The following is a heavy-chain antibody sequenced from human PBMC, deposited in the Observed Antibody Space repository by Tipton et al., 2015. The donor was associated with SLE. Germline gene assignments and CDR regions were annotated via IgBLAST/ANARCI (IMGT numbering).Heavy chain of an antibody. CDR3: ARDLRYYDSSGPFDY. D-gene: IGHD3-22*01. Sequence: RSLRLSCAASGFTFSSYAMHWVRQAPGKGLEWVAVISYDGSNKYYADSVKGRFTISRDNSKNTLYLQMNSLRAEDTAVYYCARDLRYYDSSGPFDYWGQGTLVTVSS. J-gene: IGHJ4*02. CDR1: GFTFSSYA. CDR2: ISYDGSNK. V-gene: IGHV3-30-3*01.